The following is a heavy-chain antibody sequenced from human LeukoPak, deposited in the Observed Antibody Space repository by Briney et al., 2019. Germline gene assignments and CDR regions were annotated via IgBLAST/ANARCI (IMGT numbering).Heavy chain of an antibody. Sequence: PSETLSLTCSVSGGSVSSDYGSWVRQPPGKGREYIGYIHHSWTTTQTPSLHNRVTISPATSTNQYSLQLPSVTAADTAVYYCATDYYGSGTYYTGFDYWGHGTLVTVSS. CDR2: IHHSWTT. CDR3: ATDYYGSGTYYTGFDY. D-gene: IGHD3-10*01. V-gene: IGHV4-59*02. CDR1: GGSVSSDY. J-gene: IGHJ4*01.